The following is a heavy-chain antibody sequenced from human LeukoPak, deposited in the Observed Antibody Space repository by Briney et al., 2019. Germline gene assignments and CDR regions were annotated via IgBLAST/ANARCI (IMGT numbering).Heavy chain of an antibody. D-gene: IGHD4-17*01. CDR2: IDHSGST. Sequence: SETLSLACAVYGGSFSGYYWSWIRQPPGKGLEWIGEIDHSGSTNYNPSLKSRVTISVDTSKNQFSLKLSSVTAADTAVYYCARRNTVSYFDYWGQGTLVTVSS. J-gene: IGHJ4*02. V-gene: IGHV4-34*01. CDR3: ARRNTVSYFDY. CDR1: GGSFSGYY.